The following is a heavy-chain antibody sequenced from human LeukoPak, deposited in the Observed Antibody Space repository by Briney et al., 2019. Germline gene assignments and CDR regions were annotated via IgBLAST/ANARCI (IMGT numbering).Heavy chain of an antibody. J-gene: IGHJ4*02. V-gene: IGHV4-34*01. CDR3: ATRIYCSGGSCRAP. CDR2: INHSGST. D-gene: IGHD2-15*01. CDR1: GGSFSGYY. Sequence: SETLSLTCAVYGGSFSGYYWSWIRQPPGKGLEWIGEINHSGSTNYNPSLKSRVTISVDTSKNQFSLKLSSVTAADPAVYYCATRIYCSGGSCRAPWGQETLVTVSS.